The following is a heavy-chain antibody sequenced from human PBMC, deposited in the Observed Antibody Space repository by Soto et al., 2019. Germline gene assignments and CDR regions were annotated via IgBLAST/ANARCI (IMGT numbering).Heavy chain of an antibody. CDR1: GFTFSSYA. CDR3: ARVLRIRGGRYDYGMDV. Sequence: GQLVESGGGVAQPGRSLRLSCAASGFTFSSYAMHWVRQTPGQGLEWVAVISYDGSNKYYADSVKGRFTISRDNSNDTVYLQMNSLRTEDKAVYFCARVLRIRGGRYDYGMDVWGQGTTVTVSS. J-gene: IGHJ6*02. V-gene: IGHV3-30-3*01. CDR2: ISYDGSNK. D-gene: IGHD3-10*01.